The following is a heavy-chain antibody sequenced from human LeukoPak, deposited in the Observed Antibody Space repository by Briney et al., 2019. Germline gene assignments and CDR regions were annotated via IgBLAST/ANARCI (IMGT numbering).Heavy chain of an antibody. CDR3: ARLSWRWLPKTASSGSYYYYYMDV. V-gene: IGHV4-4*02. CDR2: INHSGST. J-gene: IGHJ6*03. D-gene: IGHD5-24*01. CDR1: GGSISSSNW. Sequence: PSGTLSLTCAVSGGSISSSNWWSWIRQPPGKGLEWIGEINHSGSTNYNPSLKSRVTISVDTSKNQFSLKLSSVTAADTAVYYCARLSWRWLPKTASSGSYYYYYMDVWGKGTTVTISS.